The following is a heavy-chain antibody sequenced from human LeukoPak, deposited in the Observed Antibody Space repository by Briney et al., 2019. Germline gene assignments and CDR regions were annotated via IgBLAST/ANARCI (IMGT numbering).Heavy chain of an antibody. Sequence: GGSLRLSCAASGFTFSSYAMGWVRQAPGKGRGWVSSISGGGSSTYYADTVKGRFTISKDNSKKTLYLQMNSLRSENTAVYYCAKGLIHYYDSRGYWYFDLWGRGTLVTVSS. D-gene: IGHD3-22*01. CDR3: AKGLIHYYDSRGYWYFDL. V-gene: IGHV3-23*01. J-gene: IGHJ2*01. CDR2: ISGGGSST. CDR1: GFTFSSYA.